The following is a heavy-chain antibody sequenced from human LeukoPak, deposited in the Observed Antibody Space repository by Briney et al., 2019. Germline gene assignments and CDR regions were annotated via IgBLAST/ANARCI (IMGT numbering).Heavy chain of an antibody. D-gene: IGHD3-22*01. CDR1: GFTFSTHA. J-gene: IGHJ4*02. Sequence: GGSLRLSCVASGFTFSTHAMSWVRLAPGKGLEWVSAIGGSDGSTYYADSVKGRFTISRDNSKDTLYLRMNSLRAEDTAVYYCAKRDSSGSYPYYFDYWGQGTLVTVSS. CDR3: AKRDSSGSYPYYFDY. V-gene: IGHV3-23*01. CDR2: IGGSDGST.